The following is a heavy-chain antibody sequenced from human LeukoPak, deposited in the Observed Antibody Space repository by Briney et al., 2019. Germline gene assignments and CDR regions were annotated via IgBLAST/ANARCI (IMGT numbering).Heavy chain of an antibody. V-gene: IGHV1-2*02. CDR2: INPNSGGT. CDR3: ARDSDPTYYFDSGPYHAY. J-gene: IGHJ4*02. CDR1: GYTFTGYY. D-gene: IGHD3-10*01. Sequence: VASVKVSCKASGYTFTGYYMHWVRQAPGQGLEWMGWINPNSGGTNYAQKFQGRVTMTEDTSTDTAYMELSSLRSDDTAVYYCARDSDPTYYFDSGPYHAYWGQGTLVTVSS.